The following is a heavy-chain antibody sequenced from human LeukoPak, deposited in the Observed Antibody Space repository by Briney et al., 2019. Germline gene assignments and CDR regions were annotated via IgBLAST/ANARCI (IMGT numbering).Heavy chain of an antibody. V-gene: IGHV3-30*04. CDR3: ARDQGSSSWYV. Sequence: GGSLRLSCAASGFTFSSYAMHWVRQAPGKGLEWVAVISYDGSNKYYADSVKGRFTISRDNSKNTLYLQMNSLRAEDTAVYYCARDQGSSSWYVWGQGTLVTVPS. CDR2: ISYDGSNK. J-gene: IGHJ4*02. CDR1: GFTFSSYA. D-gene: IGHD6-13*01.